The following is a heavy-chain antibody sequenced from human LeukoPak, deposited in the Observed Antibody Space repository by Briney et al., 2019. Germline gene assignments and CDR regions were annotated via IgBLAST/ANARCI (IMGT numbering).Heavy chain of an antibody. Sequence: SETLSLTCTVSGGSVSSGSYYWSWIRQPPGKGLEWIGYIYYSGSTNYNPSLKSRVTLSVDTSKNQFSLKLSSVTAADTAVYYCARVLGDSGSYPFDYWGQGTLVTVSS. CDR2: IYYSGST. V-gene: IGHV4-61*01. CDR1: GGSVSSGSYY. J-gene: IGHJ4*02. CDR3: ARVLGDSGSYPFDY. D-gene: IGHD1-26*01.